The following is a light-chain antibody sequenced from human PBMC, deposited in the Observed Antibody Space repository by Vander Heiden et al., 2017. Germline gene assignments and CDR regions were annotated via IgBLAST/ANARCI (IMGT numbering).Light chain of an antibody. Sequence: EIVMTQSPATLSVSPGERATLSCRASQSVNTNLAWYQQKPGQAPRLLIYAASTRATGIPARFSGSGYGTEFTLTISSRQSEDFAVYYCQHYKNWPRGTFGHGTKVDIK. J-gene: IGKJ3*01. V-gene: IGKV3-15*01. CDR1: QSVNTN. CDR3: QHYKNWPRGT. CDR2: AAS.